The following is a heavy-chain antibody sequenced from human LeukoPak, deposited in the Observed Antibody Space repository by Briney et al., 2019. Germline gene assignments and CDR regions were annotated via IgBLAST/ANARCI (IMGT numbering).Heavy chain of an antibody. J-gene: IGHJ4*02. D-gene: IGHD4-17*01. CDR3: ETVTTVSDY. V-gene: IGHV4-39*01. CDR2: IYYSGST. Sequence: GLEWIGSIYYSGSTYYNPSLKSRVTISVDTSKNQFSLKLSSVTAADTAVYYCETVTTVSDYWGQGTLVTVSS.